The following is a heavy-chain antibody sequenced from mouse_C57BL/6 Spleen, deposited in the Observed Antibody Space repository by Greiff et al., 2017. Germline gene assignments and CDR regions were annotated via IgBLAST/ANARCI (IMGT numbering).Heavy chain of an antibody. CDR3: HRGGSSYGYAIDD. V-gene: IGHV1-64*01. Sequence: QVQLQQPGAELVKPGASVKLSCKASGYTFTSYWMHWVKQRPGQGLEWIGMIHPNSGSTNDNEKFKSKATLTVDKSSSTAYMQLSSLTSEDSAVYYCHRGGSSYGYAIDDWGQGTSVTVSS. CDR2: IHPNSGST. J-gene: IGHJ4*01. D-gene: IGHD1-1*01. CDR1: GYTFTSYW.